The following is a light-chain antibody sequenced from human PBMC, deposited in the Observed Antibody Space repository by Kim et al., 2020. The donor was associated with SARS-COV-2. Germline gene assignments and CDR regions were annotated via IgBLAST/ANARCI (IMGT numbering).Light chain of an antibody. CDR1: QSISTW. CDR2: KAS. V-gene: IGKV1-5*03. Sequence: DIQMTQSPSTLSASVGDRVTITCRASQSISTWLAWYQQKPGKAPNLLIYKASSLEGGVPSRFSGSGSGTEFTLTISSLQPDDLATYYCQQYSIIPRTFGQGTKLEI. CDR3: QQYSIIPRT. J-gene: IGKJ2*01.